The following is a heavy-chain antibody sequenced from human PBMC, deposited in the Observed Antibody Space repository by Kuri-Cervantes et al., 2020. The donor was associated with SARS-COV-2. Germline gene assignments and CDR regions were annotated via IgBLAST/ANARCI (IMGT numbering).Heavy chain of an antibody. CDR2: INPNSGGT. Sequence: ASVKVSCKASGYTFTGYYMHWVRQAPGQGLEWVGWINPNSGGTNYAQKFQGWVTMTRDTSISTVYMELSRLRSDDTAVYYCARDGRTYYDILTGYSISYYFDHWGQGALVTVSS. D-gene: IGHD3-9*01. V-gene: IGHV1-2*04. CDR1: GYTFTGYY. J-gene: IGHJ4*02. CDR3: ARDGRTYYDILTGYSISYYFDH.